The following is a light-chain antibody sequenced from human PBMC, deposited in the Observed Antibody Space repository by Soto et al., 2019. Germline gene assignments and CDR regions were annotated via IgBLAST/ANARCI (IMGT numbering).Light chain of an antibody. J-gene: IGKJ4*01. Sequence: EIVLTQSPGTLSLSPGERATLSCRASQSVSSSYLAWYQQKPGQAPRLLIYGASTRATGIPARFSGSGSGTEFTLTISSLQSEDFAVYYCQQCNNWPPLTFGGGTKADIK. CDR3: QQCNNWPPLT. CDR1: QSVSSSY. V-gene: IGKV3-15*01. CDR2: GAS.